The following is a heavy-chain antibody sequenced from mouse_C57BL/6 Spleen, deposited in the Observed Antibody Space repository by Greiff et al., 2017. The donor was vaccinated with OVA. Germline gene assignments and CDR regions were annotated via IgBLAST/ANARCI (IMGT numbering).Heavy chain of an antibody. J-gene: IGHJ2*01. CDR3: ARDGVVEDFDD. D-gene: IGHD1-1*01. CDR1: GYTFTSYW. Sequence: QVQLQQPGAELVRPGSSVKLSCKASGYTFTSYWMHWVKQRPIQGLEWIGNIDPSDSETHYNQKFKDKATLTVDKSSSTAYMQLSSLTSEDSAVYYCARDGVVEDFDDWGQGTTLTVSS. V-gene: IGHV1-52*01. CDR2: IDPSDSET.